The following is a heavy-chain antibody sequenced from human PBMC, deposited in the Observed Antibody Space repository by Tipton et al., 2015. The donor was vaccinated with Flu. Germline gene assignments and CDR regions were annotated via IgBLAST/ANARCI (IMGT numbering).Heavy chain of an antibody. CDR3: ARSSSAYDYVWGGSYYFDF. J-gene: IGHJ4*02. CDR2: LYDSGIT. V-gene: IGHV4-39*07. Sequence: TLSLTCTVFGGSIGSSTYYWGWIRQPPGKGLEWIGSLYDSGITYYNPSLKSRVTISLDTSKNQLSLKLISVTAADTAVYYCARSSSAYDYVWGGSYYFDFWGQGTLVTVSS. D-gene: IGHD3-16*01. CDR1: GGSIGSSTYY.